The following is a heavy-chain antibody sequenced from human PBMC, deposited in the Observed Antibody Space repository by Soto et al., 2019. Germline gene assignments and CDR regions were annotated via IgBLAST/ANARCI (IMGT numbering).Heavy chain of an antibody. Sequence: GGSLRLSCAASGFTFSSYGMHWVRQAPGKGLEWVAVISYDGSNKYYADSVKGQFTISRDNSKNTLYLQMNSLRAEDTAVYYCAKVGIVVVPAADYYYGMDVWGQGTTVTVSS. V-gene: IGHV3-30*18. CDR1: GFTFSSYG. CDR3: AKVGIVVVPAADYYYGMDV. CDR2: ISYDGSNK. J-gene: IGHJ6*02. D-gene: IGHD2-2*01.